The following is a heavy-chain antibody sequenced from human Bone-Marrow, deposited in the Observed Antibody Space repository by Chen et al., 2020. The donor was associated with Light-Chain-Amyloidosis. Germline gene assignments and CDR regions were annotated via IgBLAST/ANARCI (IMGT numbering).Heavy chain of an antibody. CDR1: GFTFDDYA. CDR2: ISWNSGSI. CDR3: AKDGQWDYGGLTGLFDY. V-gene: IGHV3-9*01. Sequence: EVQLVESGGGLVQPGRSLRLSCAASGFTFDDYAMHWVRQAPGKGLEWVSGISWNSGSIGYADSVKGRFTISRDNAKNSLYLQMNSLRAEDTALYYCAKDGQWDYGGLTGLFDYWGQGTLVTVSS. D-gene: IGHD4-17*01. J-gene: IGHJ4*02.